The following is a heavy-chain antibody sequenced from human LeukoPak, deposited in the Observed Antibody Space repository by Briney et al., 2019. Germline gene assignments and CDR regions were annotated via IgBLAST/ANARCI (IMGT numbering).Heavy chain of an antibody. CDR2: INPNNGGT. D-gene: IGHD3-22*01. CDR1: GGIFSNYG. J-gene: IGHJ4*02. Sequence: ASVKVSCKTSGGIFSNYGINWVRQAPGQGLEWMGWINPNNGGTNYAQKFQGRVTMTRDTSISTAYMELRRLRSDDTAVYYCAREHYYDSSGVPFDYWGQGTLVIVSS. V-gene: IGHV1-2*02. CDR3: AREHYYDSSGVPFDY.